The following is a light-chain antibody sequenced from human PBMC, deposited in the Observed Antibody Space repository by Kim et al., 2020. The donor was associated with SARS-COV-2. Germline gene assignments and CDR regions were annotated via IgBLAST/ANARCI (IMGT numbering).Light chain of an antibody. J-gene: IGKJ4*01. CDR2: GAS. V-gene: IGKV3-20*01. CDR3: QKYGSSPVT. CDR1: QSVSSSY. Sequence: EIVLTQSPGTLSLSPGERATLSCRASQSVSSSYLAWYQQKPGQAPRLLINGASSRATGIPDRFSGSGSGTDFTLTISRLGPEVFALYYCQKYGSSPVTFGGRT.